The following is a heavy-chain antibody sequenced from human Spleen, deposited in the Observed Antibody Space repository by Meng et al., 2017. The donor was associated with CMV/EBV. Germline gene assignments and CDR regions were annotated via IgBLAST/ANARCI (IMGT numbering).Heavy chain of an antibody. J-gene: IGHJ4*02. CDR1: GGTFSNYG. Sequence: SGGTFSNYGVNWVRQAPGQGLEWMGGIIPILGTATYARKFRGRVTITADKSTSTAYMELSSLRSEDTAVYYCARARRFLEWLYIDYWGQGTLVTVSS. D-gene: IGHD3-3*01. V-gene: IGHV1-69*06. CDR2: IIPILGTA. CDR3: ARARRFLEWLYIDY.